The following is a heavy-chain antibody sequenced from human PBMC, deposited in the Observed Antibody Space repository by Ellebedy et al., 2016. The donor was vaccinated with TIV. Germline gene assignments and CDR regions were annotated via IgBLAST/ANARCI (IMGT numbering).Heavy chain of an antibody. J-gene: IGHJ3*02. CDR1: GYSFTSYW. V-gene: IGHV5-51*01. CDR3: ARRPAGAVAWYVGNAFDI. CDR2: IYPGDSDT. Sequence: GESLKISCKGSGYSFTSYWIGWVRQMPGKGLEWMGIIYPGDSDTRYSPSFQGQVTISADKSISTAYLQWSSLKASDTAMYYCARRPAGAVAWYVGNAFDIWGQGTMVTVSS. D-gene: IGHD6-19*01.